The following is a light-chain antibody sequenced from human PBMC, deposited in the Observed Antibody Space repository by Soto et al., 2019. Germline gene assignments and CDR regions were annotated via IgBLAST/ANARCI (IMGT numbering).Light chain of an antibody. CDR3: QSYDSSLDGSVI. CDR1: SSNIGAGYD. V-gene: IGLV1-40*01. CDR2: GHT. Sequence: QSAVTQPPSVSGAPGQRVTISCTGSSSNIGAGYDVNWFQQFPGRVPTLLIYGHTKRPSGVPDRVSGSTSGTSASLAITGLQAEDEADYYCQSYDSSLDGSVIFGGGTKLTVL. J-gene: IGLJ2*01.